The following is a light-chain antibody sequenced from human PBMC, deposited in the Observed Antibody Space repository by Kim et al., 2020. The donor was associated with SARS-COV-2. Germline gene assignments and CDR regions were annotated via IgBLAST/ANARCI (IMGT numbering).Light chain of an antibody. Sequence: PGERATLSCRASQSVSSNLAWYQQKPGQAPRLLIYGASTRATDTPARFSGSGSGTEFTLTISSLQSEDFAVYYCQQFNSWPRGTFGQGTKVDIK. CDR3: QQFNSWPRGT. J-gene: IGKJ1*01. CDR1: QSVSSN. CDR2: GAS. V-gene: IGKV3D-15*01.